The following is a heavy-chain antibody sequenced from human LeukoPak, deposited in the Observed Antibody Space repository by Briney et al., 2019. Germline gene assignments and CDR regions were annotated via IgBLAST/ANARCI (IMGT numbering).Heavy chain of an antibody. CDR2: IYYSGST. CDR1: GGSISSYY. CDR3: ARRPAVTAFDY. V-gene: IGHV4-59*01. D-gene: IGHD5-18*01. J-gene: IGHJ4*02. Sequence: KPSETLSLTCTVSGGSISSYYWSWIRQPPGQGLEWIGYIYYSGSTNYNPSLKSRVTISVDTSKNQFSLKLNSVTAADTTVYYCARRPAVTAFDYWGQGTLVTVSS.